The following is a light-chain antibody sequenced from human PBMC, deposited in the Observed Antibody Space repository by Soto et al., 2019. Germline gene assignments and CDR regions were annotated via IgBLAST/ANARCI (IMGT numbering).Light chain of an antibody. V-gene: IGLV2-23*01. Sequence: QSALTQPASVSGSPGQSITISCTGTNSDVGSYNLVSWYQQHPGKAPKLMIYEATERPSGVSNRFSGSKSGNTASLTISGLQAEDEADYYCCSYTGSSFVVFGGGTKLTVL. CDR3: CSYTGSSFVV. CDR2: EAT. J-gene: IGLJ2*01. CDR1: NSDVGSYNL.